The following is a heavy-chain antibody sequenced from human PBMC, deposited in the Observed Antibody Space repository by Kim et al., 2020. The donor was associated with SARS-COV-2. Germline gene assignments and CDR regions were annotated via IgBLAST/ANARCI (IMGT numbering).Heavy chain of an antibody. V-gene: IGHV3-48*02. CDR3: ARETRGYSGYTY. Sequence: YYADSVKGRFTISRDNAKNSLYLQMNSLRDEDTAVYYCARETRGYSGYTYWGQGTLVTVSS. J-gene: IGHJ1*01. D-gene: IGHD5-12*01.